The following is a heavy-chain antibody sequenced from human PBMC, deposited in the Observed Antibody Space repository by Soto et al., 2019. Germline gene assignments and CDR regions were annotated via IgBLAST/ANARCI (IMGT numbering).Heavy chain of an antibody. CDR2: IYYSGTS. V-gene: IGHV4-59*01. CDR1: GGSISDMY. J-gene: IGHJ4*02. Sequence: QVQLQESGPGLVKPSETLSLTCTVSGGSISDMYWSWIRQSPGKGLEWIGYIYYSGTSGYKPDLKSRVTIAADMSKNPFPLRLNSVTAADTAVYFSARGDGYSFAFDDWGQGTLVTVSS. CDR3: ARGDGYSFAFDD. D-gene: IGHD5-18*01.